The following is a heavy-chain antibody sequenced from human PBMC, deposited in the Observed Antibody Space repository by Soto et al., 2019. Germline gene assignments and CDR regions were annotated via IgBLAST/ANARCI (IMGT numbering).Heavy chain of an antibody. CDR3: AREGYYYYYGMDV. Sequence: GGSLRLSCAASGFTFSSYGIHWVRQAPGKGLEWVAVISYDGSNEYYADSVKGRFTISRDNAKNSLYLQMNSLRAEDTAVYYCAREGYYYYYGMDVWGQGTTVTVSS. J-gene: IGHJ6*02. CDR1: GFTFSSYG. CDR2: ISYDGSNE. V-gene: IGHV3-30*03.